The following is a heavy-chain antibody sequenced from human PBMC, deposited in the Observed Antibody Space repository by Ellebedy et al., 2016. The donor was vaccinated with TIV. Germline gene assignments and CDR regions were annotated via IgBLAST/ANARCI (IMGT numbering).Heavy chain of an antibody. CDR3: ARGSRRGGYGSGSPARPFDY. CDR1: GGSFSGYY. Sequence: SETLSLTCAVYGGSFSGYYWSWIRQPPGKGLEWIGEINHSGSTNYNPSLKSRVTVSVDTSKNQFSLKLSSVTAADTAVYYCARGSRRGGYGSGSPARPFDYWGQGTLVTVSS. CDR2: INHSGST. D-gene: IGHD3-10*01. V-gene: IGHV4-34*01. J-gene: IGHJ4*02.